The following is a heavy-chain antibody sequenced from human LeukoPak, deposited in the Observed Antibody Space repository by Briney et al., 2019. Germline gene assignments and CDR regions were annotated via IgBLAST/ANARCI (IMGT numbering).Heavy chain of an antibody. CDR1: GGTFSSYA. D-gene: IGHD6-19*01. CDR3: ARVKPSIAVAGTFDY. V-gene: IGHV1-69*05. Sequence: SVKVSCKASGGTFSSYAISWVRQAPGQGLEWMGRIIPIFGTANYAQKFQGRVTITTDESTSTAYMELSSLRSEDTAVYYCARVKPSIAVAGTFDYWGQGTLVTVSS. CDR2: IIPIFGTA. J-gene: IGHJ4*02.